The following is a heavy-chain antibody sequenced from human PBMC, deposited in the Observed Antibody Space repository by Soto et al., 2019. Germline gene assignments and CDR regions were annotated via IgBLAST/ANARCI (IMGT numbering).Heavy chain of an antibody. CDR3: VRGDNWNDEASDY. Sequence: GGSLRLSCASSGLTFSDYYMSWIRQAPGKGLEWVSYISSSGSTIYYADSVKGRFTISRDNAKNSLYLQMNSLRAEDTAVYYCVRGDNWNDEASDYWGQGTLVTVSS. D-gene: IGHD1-1*01. CDR1: GLTFSDYY. V-gene: IGHV3-11*04. J-gene: IGHJ4*02. CDR2: ISSSGSTI.